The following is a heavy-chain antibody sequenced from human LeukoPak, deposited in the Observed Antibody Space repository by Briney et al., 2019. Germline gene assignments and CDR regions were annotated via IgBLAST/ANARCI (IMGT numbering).Heavy chain of an antibody. V-gene: IGHV4-34*01. J-gene: IGHJ1*01. Sequence: SETLSLTCAVYGGSFSGYYWSWIRQPPGKGLEWIGEINHSGSTSYNPSLKSRVTISVDTSKNQFSLKLSSVTAADTAVYYCARGPRSSWYEYFQHWGQGTLVTVSS. CDR3: ARGPRSSWYEYFQH. CDR2: INHSGST. CDR1: GGSFSGYY. D-gene: IGHD6-13*01.